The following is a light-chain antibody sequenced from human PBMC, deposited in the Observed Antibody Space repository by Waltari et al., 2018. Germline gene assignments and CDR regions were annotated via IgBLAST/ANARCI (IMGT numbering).Light chain of an antibody. CDR3: QQLHSPGYT. Sequence: IQLTQSPSSLSASVGDRVTITCRASQGISNYLAWYQQKPGKVPKLLIHSASTLQSGVPSRFSGSGSGTDFTLTISRLQPEDFATYYCQQLHSPGYTFGQGTKLEIK. V-gene: IGKV1-9*01. J-gene: IGKJ2*01. CDR2: SAS. CDR1: QGISNY.